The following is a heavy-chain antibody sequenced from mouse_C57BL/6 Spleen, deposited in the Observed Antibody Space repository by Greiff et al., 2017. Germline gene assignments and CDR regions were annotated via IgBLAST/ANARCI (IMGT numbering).Heavy chain of an antibody. V-gene: IGHV1-59*01. CDR2: IDPSDSYT. CDR3: ARPHITTVEAWFAY. CDR1: GYTFTSYW. D-gene: IGHD1-1*01. J-gene: IGHJ3*01. Sequence: QVQLQQPGAELVRPGTSAKLSCKASGYTFTSYWMHWVKQRPGQGLEWIGVIDPSDSYTNYNQKFKGKATLTVDTSSSTAYMQLSSLTSEDSAVYYCARPHITTVEAWFAYWGQGTLVTVSA.